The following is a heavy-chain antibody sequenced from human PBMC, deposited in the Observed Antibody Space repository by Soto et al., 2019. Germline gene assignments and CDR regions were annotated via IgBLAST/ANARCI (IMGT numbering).Heavy chain of an antibody. V-gene: IGHV4-30-4*01. CDR1: GASISSGDYY. J-gene: IGHJ4*02. CDR3: ARRGGGSGSFDY. D-gene: IGHD3-10*01. Sequence: QVQLQESGPGLVKPSQTLSLTCAVSGASISSGDYYWSCIRQPPGKGLEWIGDIYYSGRAYYNPSLNSRVTMSVDTSKNQFSLKLSSVTAADTAVYYCARRGGGSGSFDYWGQGALVTVSS. CDR2: IYYSGRA.